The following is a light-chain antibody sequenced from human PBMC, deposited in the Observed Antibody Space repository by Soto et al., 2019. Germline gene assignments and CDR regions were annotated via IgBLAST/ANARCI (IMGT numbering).Light chain of an antibody. Sequence: QSALTQPASVSGSPGQSITISCTGTSSDVGGYNYVFWYQHPPGKAPKLMIYDVTNRPSGVSNRFSGSKSGNTASLTISGLQAEDEADYYCTSYTSSSTYVFGTGTTVTVL. J-gene: IGLJ1*01. CDR3: TSYTSSSTYV. V-gene: IGLV2-14*03. CDR1: SSDVGGYNY. CDR2: DVT.